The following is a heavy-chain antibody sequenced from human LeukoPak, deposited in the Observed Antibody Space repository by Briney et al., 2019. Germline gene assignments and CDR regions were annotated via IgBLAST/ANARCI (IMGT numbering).Heavy chain of an antibody. CDR3: ARDEEMATID. CDR2: IYSGGST. CDR1: GFTFSSYS. J-gene: IGHJ4*02. Sequence: GGSLRLSFAASGFTFSSYSMSWVRQAPGKGLEWVSVIYSGGSTYYADSVKGRFTISRDNSKTALYLQMNSLRAEDTAVYYCARDEEMATIDWGQGTLVTVSS. V-gene: IGHV3-53*01. D-gene: IGHD5-24*01.